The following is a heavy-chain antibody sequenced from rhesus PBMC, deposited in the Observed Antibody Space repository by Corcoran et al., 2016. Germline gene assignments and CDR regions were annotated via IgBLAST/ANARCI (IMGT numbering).Heavy chain of an antibody. CDR1: GGAIRSTY. CDR2: IHGGRGNT. V-gene: IGHV4-160*01. Sequence: QVQLQESGPGLVRPSETLSLTCGVSGGAIRSTYWSRLLQSPGQGLEWIGSIHGGRGNTNYNPSLKSRVTFSIDTSKNQVSLRLTSVTAADSALYFCARYKEMAATTSFDLWGQGVLATVSS. D-gene: IGHD1-44*02. J-gene: IGHJ4*01. CDR3: ARYKEMAATTSFDL.